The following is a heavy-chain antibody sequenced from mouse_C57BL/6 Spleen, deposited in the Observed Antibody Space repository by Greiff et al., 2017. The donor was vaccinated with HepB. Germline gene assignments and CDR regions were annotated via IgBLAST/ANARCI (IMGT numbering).Heavy chain of an antibody. CDR2: IWGVGST. J-gene: IGHJ3*01. V-gene: IGHV2-6*01. CDR1: GFSLTSYG. Sequence: VQLQQSGPGLVAPSQSLSITCTVSGFSLTSYGVDWVRQSPGKGLEWLGVIWGVGSTNYNSALKSRLSISKDNSKSQVFLKMNSLQTDDTAMYYCASEGGSSYRFAYWGQGTLVTVSA. CDR3: ASEGGSSYRFAY. D-gene: IGHD1-1*01.